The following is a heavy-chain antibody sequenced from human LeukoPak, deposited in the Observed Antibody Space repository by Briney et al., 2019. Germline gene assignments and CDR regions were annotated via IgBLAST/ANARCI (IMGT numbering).Heavy chain of an antibody. V-gene: IGHV1-46*01. J-gene: IGHJ4*02. CDR2: INPSGGST. CDR3: ARGGYYYYDSSGYYLIDN. CDR1: GYTFTSYY. Sequence: ASVKVSFKASGYTFTSYYMHWVRQAPGQGLEWVGIINPSGGSTSYAQKFQARVTLTTDTSTSTAYMELWSLRSDDTALYYCARGGYYYYDSSGYYLIDNWGQGTLVTVSS. D-gene: IGHD3-22*01.